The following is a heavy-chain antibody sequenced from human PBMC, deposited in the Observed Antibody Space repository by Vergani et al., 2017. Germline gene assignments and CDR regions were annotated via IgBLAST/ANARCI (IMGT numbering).Heavy chain of an antibody. CDR3: AKLIAVAGSVDY. V-gene: IGHV3-30*18. CDR2: ISYDGSNK. Sequence: VQLVESGGGLVQPGRSLRLSCTASGFTFSSYGMHWVRQAPGKGLEWVAVISYDGSNKYYADSVKGRFTISRDNSKNTLYLQMNSLRAEDTAVYYCAKLIAVAGSVDYWGQGTLVTVSS. J-gene: IGHJ4*02. D-gene: IGHD6-19*01. CDR1: GFTFSSYG.